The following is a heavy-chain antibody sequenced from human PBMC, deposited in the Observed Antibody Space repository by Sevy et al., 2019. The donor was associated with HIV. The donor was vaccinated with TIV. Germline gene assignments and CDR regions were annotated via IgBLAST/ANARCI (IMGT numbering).Heavy chain of an antibody. V-gene: IGHV4-39*01. CDR2: IYYSGST. CDR1: GGSISSSSYY. CDR3: ARGQGVTIFGVVINYGMDV. Sequence: SETLSLTCTVSGGSISSSSYYWGWIRQPPGKGLEWIGSIYYSGSTYYNPSLKSRVTISVDTSKNQFSLKLSSVTAAETAVYYCARGQGVTIFGVVINYGMDVWGQGTTVTVSS. D-gene: IGHD3-3*01. J-gene: IGHJ6*02.